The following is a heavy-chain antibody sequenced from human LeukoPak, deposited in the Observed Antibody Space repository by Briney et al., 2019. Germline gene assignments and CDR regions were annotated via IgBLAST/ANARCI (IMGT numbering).Heavy chain of an antibody. CDR1: GGSFSGYY. Sequence: PSETLSLTCAVYGGSFSGYYWSWIRQPPGKGLEWIREINHSGSTNYNPSLKSRVTISVDTSKNQFSLKLSSVTAADTAVYYCARGSSWRQLVKWGWFDPWGQGTLVTVSS. CDR2: INHSGST. J-gene: IGHJ5*02. CDR3: ARGSSWRQLVKWGWFDP. D-gene: IGHD6-13*01. V-gene: IGHV4-34*01.